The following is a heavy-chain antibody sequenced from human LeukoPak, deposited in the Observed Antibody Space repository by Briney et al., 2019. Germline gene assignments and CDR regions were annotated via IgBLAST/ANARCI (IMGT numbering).Heavy chain of an antibody. CDR2: INGDGRTT. J-gene: IGHJ4*02. V-gene: IGHV3-64*04. CDR1: GFIFTTYT. D-gene: IGHD6-19*01. CDR3: AKEGQQWLEYFDY. Sequence: GSLRLSCSASGFIFTTYTMYWVRQAPGKGLEYVSVINGDGRTTYYADSVKGRFTISRDNSKNTLYLQMNSLRAEDTAVYYCAKEGQQWLEYFDYWGQGTLVTVSS.